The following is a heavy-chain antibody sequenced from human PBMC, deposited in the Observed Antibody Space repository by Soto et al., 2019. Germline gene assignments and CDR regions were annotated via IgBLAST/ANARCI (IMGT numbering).Heavy chain of an antibody. CDR2: ITGSGSRT. CDR3: AKDHDFWSGYNPPRYFDY. Sequence: GGSLRLSCAASGFIFSDYAMNWVRRAPGRGLEWVSVITGSGSRTYYSDSVKGRFTVSRDNSKNTLYLQMNSLRADDTAVYYCAKDHDFWSGYNPPRYFDYWGLGTLVTVSS. CDR1: GFIFSDYA. V-gene: IGHV3-23*01. D-gene: IGHD3-3*01. J-gene: IGHJ4*02.